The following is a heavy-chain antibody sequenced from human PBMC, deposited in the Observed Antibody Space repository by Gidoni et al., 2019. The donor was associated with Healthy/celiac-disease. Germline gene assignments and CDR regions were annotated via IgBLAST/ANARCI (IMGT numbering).Heavy chain of an antibody. V-gene: IGHV3-7*01. D-gene: IGHD2-21*01. CDR3: ASGVVGSAIGAFDI. J-gene: IGHJ3*02. Sequence: QLVESAVFLFQPGGSLILSCAASGFTSSSYWMRWVRQAPGKGLEGVANIKEDGSEKDYVETVKGRFTISRDNAKKSLYVQMNSLRAEDTAVYYCASGVVGSAIGAFDIWGKGTMVTVSS. CDR1: GFTSSSYW. CDR2: IKEDGSEK.